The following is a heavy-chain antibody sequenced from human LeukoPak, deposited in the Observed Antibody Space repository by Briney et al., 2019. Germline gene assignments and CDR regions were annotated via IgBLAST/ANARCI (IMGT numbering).Heavy chain of an antibody. CDR2: ISSSSSYI. D-gene: IGHD1-26*01. V-gene: IGHV3-21*01. CDR3: ARGGFLKTPFYPQDY. Sequence: PGGSLRLSCAASGFTFSSYSMNWVRQAPGKGLEWVSSISSSSSYICYADSVKGRFTISRDNAKNSLYLQMNSLRAEDTAVYYCARGGFLKTPFYPQDYWGQGTLVTVSS. CDR1: GFTFSSYS. J-gene: IGHJ4*02.